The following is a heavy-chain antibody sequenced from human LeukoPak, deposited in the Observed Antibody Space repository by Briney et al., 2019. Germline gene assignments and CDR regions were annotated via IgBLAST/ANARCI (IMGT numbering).Heavy chain of an antibody. J-gene: IGHJ4*02. Sequence: PGGSLRLSCAASGFTFHDYAMHWVRQAPGKGLEWVSGITWNSGSLGYADSVKGRFTISRDSAKNSLYLQMNSLRAEDTALYYCAKADIAAPAAPFDYWGQGTLVTVSS. CDR1: GFTFHDYA. V-gene: IGHV3-9*01. CDR2: ITWNSGSL. D-gene: IGHD6-13*01. CDR3: AKADIAAPAAPFDY.